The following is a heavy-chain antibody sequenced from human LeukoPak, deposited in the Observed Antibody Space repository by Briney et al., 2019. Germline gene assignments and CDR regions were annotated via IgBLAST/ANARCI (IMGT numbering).Heavy chain of an antibody. CDR3: ARGLLPYYGMDV. CDR1: GFTFSTYW. CDR2: IKQDGSDK. J-gene: IGHJ6*02. D-gene: IGHD2-15*01. Sequence: QSGGSLRLSCVASGFTFSTYWMTWVRQAPGKGLEWVANIKQDGSDKYYVDSVKGRFTISRDNANNSLYLQMNSLKTEDTAVYYCARGLLPYYGMDVWGQGTTVTVSS. V-gene: IGHV3-7*05.